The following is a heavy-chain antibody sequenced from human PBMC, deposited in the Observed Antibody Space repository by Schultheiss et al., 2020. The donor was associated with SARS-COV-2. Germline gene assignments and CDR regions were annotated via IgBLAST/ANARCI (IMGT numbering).Heavy chain of an antibody. CDR3: ARHSIAVAGSWFDP. D-gene: IGHD6-19*01. CDR2: IYHSGST. V-gene: IGHV4-4*02. J-gene: IGHJ5*02. Sequence: SETLSLTCAVSGGSISSSNWWSWVRQPPGKGLEWIGEIYHSGSTNYNPSLKSRVTISVDTSKNQFSLKLSSVTAADTAVYYCARHSIAVAGSWFDPWGQGTLVTVSS. CDR1: GGSISSSNW.